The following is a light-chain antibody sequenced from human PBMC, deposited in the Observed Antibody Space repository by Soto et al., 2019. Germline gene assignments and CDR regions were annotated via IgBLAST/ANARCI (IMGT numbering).Light chain of an antibody. Sequence: DIQMTQSPSSLSASVGDRVTITCRASQGISSYLNWYQQKPGEAPKLLIYAASSLQSGVPSRFSGSGAGTDFTLTISSLQPEDFATYYCQHSYSTPVTFGQGTKLEIK. V-gene: IGKV1-39*01. J-gene: IGKJ2*01. CDR1: QGISSY. CDR2: AAS. CDR3: QHSYSTPVT.